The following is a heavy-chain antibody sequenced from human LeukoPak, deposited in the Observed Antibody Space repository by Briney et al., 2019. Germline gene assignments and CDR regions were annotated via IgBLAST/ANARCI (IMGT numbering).Heavy chain of an antibody. CDR3: ARDLCSSTSCYSVYYYYGMDV. CDR2: INSDGSST. J-gene: IGHJ6*02. V-gene: IGHV3-74*01. CDR1: GFTFSSYW. D-gene: IGHD2-2*02. Sequence: GGSLRLSCAASGFTFSSYWMHWVRQAPGKGLVWVSRINSDGSSTSYADSVKGRFNISSDHAKNTLYLQMNSLRADDTAVYYCARDLCSSTSCYSVYYYYGMDVWGQGTKVTV.